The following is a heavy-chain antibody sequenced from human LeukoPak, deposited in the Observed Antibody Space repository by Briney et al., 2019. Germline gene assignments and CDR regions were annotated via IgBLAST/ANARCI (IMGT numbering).Heavy chain of an antibody. CDR3: AATRYNWNDPGYYFDY. CDR1: GGSFSGYY. Sequence: PSETLSLTCAVYGGSFSGYYWSWIRQPPGKGLEWIGEINHSGSTDYSPSLKSRVTISVDTSKNQFSLKLSSVTAADTAVYYCAATRYNWNDPGYYFDYWGQGTLVTVSS. CDR2: INHSGST. D-gene: IGHD1-20*01. J-gene: IGHJ4*02. V-gene: IGHV4-34*01.